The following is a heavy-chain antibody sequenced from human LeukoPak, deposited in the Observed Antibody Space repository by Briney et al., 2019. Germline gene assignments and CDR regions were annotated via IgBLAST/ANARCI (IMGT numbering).Heavy chain of an antibody. Sequence: GGSLRLSCAASGFTFSSYGMNWVRQAPGKGLEWVSGIISSGASTYYANSVKGRFTISRDNSKNTLYLQMNSLRAEDTAVYYCAKGPMVFGGQGTLVTVSS. D-gene: IGHD3-10*01. CDR2: IISSGAST. J-gene: IGHJ4*02. CDR1: GFTFSSYG. V-gene: IGHV3-23*01. CDR3: AKGPMVF.